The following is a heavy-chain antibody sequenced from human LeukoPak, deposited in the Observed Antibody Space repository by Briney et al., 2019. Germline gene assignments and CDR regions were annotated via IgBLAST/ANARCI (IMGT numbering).Heavy chain of an antibody. D-gene: IGHD3-22*01. V-gene: IGHV3-43*02. J-gene: IGHJ4*02. CDR2: ISGDGGST. CDR1: GFTFDDYA. CDR3: ANDWDSSGFDY. Sequence: PGGSLRRSCAAPGFTFDDYAMHWVRQAPGKGLESVSLISGDGGSTYSADSVKVRFTISRDNSKNSLYLQMNSLRTEETALYYCANDWDSSGFDYWGQETLVTVSS.